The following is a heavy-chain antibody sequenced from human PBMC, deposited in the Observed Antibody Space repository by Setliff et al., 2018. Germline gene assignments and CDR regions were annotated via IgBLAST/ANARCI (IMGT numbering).Heavy chain of an antibody. V-gene: IGHV4-4*08. J-gene: IGHJ1*01. CDR2: IYTSGST. Sequence: SETLSLTCTVSGGSISSYYWSWIRQPPWKGLEWIGYIYTSGSTNYNPSLKSRVTMSIDTSKNQFSLNLNSVTAADTAVYYCARQDRFYDSSVFVEYFEHWGQGTLVTVSS. CDR3: ARQDRFYDSSVFVEYFEH. D-gene: IGHD3-22*01. CDR1: GGSISSYY.